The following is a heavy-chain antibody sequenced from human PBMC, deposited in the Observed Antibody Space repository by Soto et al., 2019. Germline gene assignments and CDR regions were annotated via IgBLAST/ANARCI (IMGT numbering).Heavy chain of an antibody. J-gene: IGHJ5*02. V-gene: IGHV4-39*02. D-gene: IGHD2-2*01. CDR3: ARLVVVAPVANA. CDR2: IFYTGTT. CDR1: GGSISYNSYY. Sequence: PSETLSLTCSVSGGSISYNSYYWGWIRQPPGKGLEWVGGIFYTGTTYYSPSLKDRVTISVDTSKNSFSLNLTSVTAADAAVYFCARLVVVAPVANAWGQGTLVTVSA.